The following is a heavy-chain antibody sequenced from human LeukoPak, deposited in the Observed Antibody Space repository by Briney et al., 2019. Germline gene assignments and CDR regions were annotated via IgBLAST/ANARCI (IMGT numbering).Heavy chain of an antibody. CDR2: ISSSSSYI. Sequence: GGSLRLSCAASGFTFSSYSMNWVRQAPGKGLEWVSSISSSSSYIYYADSVKGRFTISRDNAKSSLYLQMNSLRAEDTAVYYCARDRAIYYGSGSPWFDPWGQGTLVTVSS. CDR1: GFTFSSYS. V-gene: IGHV3-21*01. CDR3: ARDRAIYYGSGSPWFDP. D-gene: IGHD3-10*01. J-gene: IGHJ5*02.